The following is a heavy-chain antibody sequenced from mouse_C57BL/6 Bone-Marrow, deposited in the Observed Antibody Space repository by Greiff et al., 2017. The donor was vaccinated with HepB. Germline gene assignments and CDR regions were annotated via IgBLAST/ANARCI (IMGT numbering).Heavy chain of an antibody. D-gene: IGHD2-3*01. V-gene: IGHV1-54*01. CDR3: ARSYEN. CDR2: INPGSGGT. Sequence: VQLQQSGAELVRPGTSVKVSCKASGYAFTNYLIEWVKQRPGQGLEWIGVINPGSGGTNYNEKFKGKATLTADKSSSTAYMQLSSLTSEDSAVYFCARSYENWGQGTLVTVSA. J-gene: IGHJ3*01. CDR1: GYAFTNYL.